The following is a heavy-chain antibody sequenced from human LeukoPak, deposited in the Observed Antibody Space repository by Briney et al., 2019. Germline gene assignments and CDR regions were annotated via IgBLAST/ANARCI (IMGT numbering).Heavy chain of an antibody. J-gene: IGHJ3*02. D-gene: IGHD6-19*01. Sequence: GGSLRLSCAASGFTFSSYWMSWVRQAPGKGLEWVANIKQDGSEKYYVDSVKGRFTISRDNAKNSPYLQMNSLRVEDTAVYYCARYNSGWYGDIWGQGTMVTVSS. CDR1: GFTFSSYW. V-gene: IGHV3-7*01. CDR3: ARYNSGWYGDI. CDR2: IKQDGSEK.